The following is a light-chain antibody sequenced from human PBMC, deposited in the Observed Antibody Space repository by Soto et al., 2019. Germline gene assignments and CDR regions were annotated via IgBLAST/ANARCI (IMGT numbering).Light chain of an antibody. J-gene: IGKJ1*01. Sequence: EIVMTQSPATLSVYKGERATLSCRASQSVSSNLAWYQQKPGQAPRLLIYGASTRATGIPARFSGSGSGTEFTLTISSLQSEDFAVYYCQQDNNWPRTFCQVTKVDIK. V-gene: IGKV3D-15*01. CDR2: GAS. CDR3: QQDNNWPRT. CDR1: QSVSSN.